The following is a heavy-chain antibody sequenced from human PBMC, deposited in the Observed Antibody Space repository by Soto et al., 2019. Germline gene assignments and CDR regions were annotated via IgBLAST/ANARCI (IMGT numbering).Heavy chain of an antibody. D-gene: IGHD3-22*01. CDR3: ARLLYYDSSGYPVDY. CDR1: GGTFSSYA. CDR2: IIPIFGTA. V-gene: IGHV1-69*06. Sequence: GASVKVSCKASGGTFSSYAISWVRQAPGQGLEWMGGIIPIFGTANYAQKFQGRVTITADKSTSTAYMELSSLRSEDTAVYYCARLLYYDSSGYPVDYWGQGTLVTVSS. J-gene: IGHJ4*02.